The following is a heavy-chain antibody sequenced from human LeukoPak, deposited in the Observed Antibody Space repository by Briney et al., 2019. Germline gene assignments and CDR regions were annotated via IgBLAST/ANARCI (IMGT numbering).Heavy chain of an antibody. CDR1: GFAFSTYS. Sequence: KPGGSLRLSCAASGFAFSTYSMNWVRQAPGKGLEWVSSISRRSYIYYTDAVKGRFTISRDNAKNSLYLQMKSLRDEDTAIYYCARDYGDLPARVPYFDYWGQGTLVTVSS. CDR2: ISRRSYI. V-gene: IGHV3-21*01. J-gene: IGHJ4*02. CDR3: ARDYGDLPARVPYFDY. D-gene: IGHD4-17*01.